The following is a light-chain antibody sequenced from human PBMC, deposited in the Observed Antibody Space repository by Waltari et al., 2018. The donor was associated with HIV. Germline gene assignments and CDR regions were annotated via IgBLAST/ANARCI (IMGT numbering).Light chain of an antibody. Sequence: EVVMTQSPATLSVSPGERSTLSCRASQNVSSNLAWYQQKPGQAPRLPIFGASTRATGIPARFSGSGSGTEFTLTISSLQSEDFAVYYCQQYNNWPPLFTFGPGTKVDSK. CDR3: QQYNNWPPLFT. V-gene: IGKV3-15*01. CDR1: QNVSSN. J-gene: IGKJ3*01. CDR2: GAS.